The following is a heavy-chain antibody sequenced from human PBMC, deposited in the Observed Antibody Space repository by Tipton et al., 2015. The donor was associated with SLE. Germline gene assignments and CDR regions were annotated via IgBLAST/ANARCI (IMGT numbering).Heavy chain of an antibody. CDR3: ARDFSYSSSSDWYFDL. V-gene: IGHV3-48*03. D-gene: IGHD6-6*01. J-gene: IGHJ2*01. CDR1: GFTFSSYE. Sequence: SLRLSCAASGFTFSSYEMNWVRQAPGKGLEWVSYISSSGSTIYYADSVKGRFTISRDNAKNSLYLQMNSLRAEDTAVYYCARDFSYSSSSDWYFDLWGRGTLVTVSS. CDR2: ISSSGSTI.